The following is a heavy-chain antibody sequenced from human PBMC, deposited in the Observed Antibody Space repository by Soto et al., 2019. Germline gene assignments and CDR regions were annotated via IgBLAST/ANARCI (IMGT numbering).Heavy chain of an antibody. CDR1: GFTFSGSA. Sequence: GGSLRLSCAASGFTFSGSAMHWVRQASGKGLEWVGRIRSKANSYATAYAASVKGRFTISRDDSKNTAYLQMNSLKTEDTAVYSCTGTGYSGSWYGGVVSAEARGMDVWGQGTTVTVSS. CDR2: IRSKANSYAT. CDR3: TGTGYSGSWYGGVVSAEARGMDV. V-gene: IGHV3-73*01. J-gene: IGHJ6*02. D-gene: IGHD6-13*01.